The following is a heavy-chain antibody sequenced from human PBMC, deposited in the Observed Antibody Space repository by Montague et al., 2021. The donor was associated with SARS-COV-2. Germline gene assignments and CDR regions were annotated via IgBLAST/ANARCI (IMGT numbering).Heavy chain of an antibody. CDR3: ARDPDSGSYSSDAFDI. CDR1: GFTFSSYA. Sequence: SLRLSCAASGFTFSSYAMHWVRQAPGKGLEWVAVISYDGSNKYYSVKGRFAISRDNSKNTLYLQMNSLRAEDTAAYYCARDPDSGSYSSDAFDIWGQGTMVTVSS. D-gene: IGHD1-26*01. J-gene: IGHJ3*02. V-gene: IGHV3-30*09. CDR2: ISYDGSNK.